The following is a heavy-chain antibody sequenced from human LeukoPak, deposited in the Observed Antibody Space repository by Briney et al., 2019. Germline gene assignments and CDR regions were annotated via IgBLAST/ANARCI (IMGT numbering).Heavy chain of an antibody. CDR3: AREMNLGYCSGGSCYNWFDP. CDR2: IYFSGST. CDR1: GGSISGYY. Sequence: PSETLSLTCTVSGGSISGYYWSWIRQPPGKGLEWIGYIYFSGSTNYNPSLKSRVTISVDTSKNQFSLKLSSVTAADTAVYYCAREMNLGYCSGGSCYNWFDPWGQGTLVTVSS. J-gene: IGHJ5*02. V-gene: IGHV4-59*01. D-gene: IGHD2-15*01.